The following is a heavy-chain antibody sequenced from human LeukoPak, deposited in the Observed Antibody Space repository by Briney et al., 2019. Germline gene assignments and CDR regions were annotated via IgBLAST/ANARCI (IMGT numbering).Heavy chain of an antibody. V-gene: IGHV5-51*01. D-gene: IGHD5-24*01. Sequence: GESLKISCQGSGYRFIGYWIGWVRQAPGKGLEWLGIIYPGDSDTKYRPSLQGQVTTSVDKSINTAYLQWSGLKASDTAIYYCARSEMSTFFDFWGQGTLVTVSS. J-gene: IGHJ5*01. CDR1: GYRFIGYW. CDR3: ARSEMSTFFDF. CDR2: IYPGDSDT.